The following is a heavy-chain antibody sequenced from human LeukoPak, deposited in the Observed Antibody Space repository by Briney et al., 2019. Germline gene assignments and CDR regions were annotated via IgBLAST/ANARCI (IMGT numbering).Heavy chain of an antibody. Sequence: PGGSLRLSCAASGFTFSSYAMHWVRQAPGKGLEYVSAISSNWGSTYYANSVKGRFTISRDNSKNTLYLQMGSLRAEDMAVYYCARASAQYYDILTGYSSYGMDVWGQGTTVTVSS. D-gene: IGHD3-9*01. J-gene: IGHJ6*02. V-gene: IGHV3-64*01. CDR2: ISSNWGST. CDR3: ARASAQYYDILTGYSSYGMDV. CDR1: GFTFSSYA.